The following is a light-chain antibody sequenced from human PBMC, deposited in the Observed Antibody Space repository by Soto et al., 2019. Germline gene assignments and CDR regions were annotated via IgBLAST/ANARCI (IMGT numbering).Light chain of an antibody. V-gene: IGKV3-20*01. CDR2: GAS. CDR1: QSVSSSY. J-gene: IGKJ5*01. CDR3: QLHGSLIT. Sequence: EIVLTQSPGTLSLSPGERATLSCRASQSVSSSYLAWYQQKPGQAPRLLIYGASSRATGIPDRFSGSGSGTDFTLTISRLEPEDFAVYYCQLHGSLITFGQGTRLEIK.